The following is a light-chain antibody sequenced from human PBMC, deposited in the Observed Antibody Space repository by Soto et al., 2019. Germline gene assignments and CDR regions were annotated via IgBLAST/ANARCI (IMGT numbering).Light chain of an antibody. V-gene: IGKV3-15*01. CDR2: GAS. Sequence: EIVMTQSPATLSGSPGERATLSCRASQSVNSHLAWYHQKPGQAPRLLIYGASTRATGIPARFSGSGSGTDFTLTISSLQPEDFAVYYCQQYNNWPRPFGQGTKVEIK. CDR3: QQYNNWPRP. J-gene: IGKJ1*01. CDR1: QSVNSH.